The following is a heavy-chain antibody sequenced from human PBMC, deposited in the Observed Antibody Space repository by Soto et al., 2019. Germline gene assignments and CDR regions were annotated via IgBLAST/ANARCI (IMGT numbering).Heavy chain of an antibody. CDR3: ARGGVSTRTFDY. J-gene: IGHJ4*02. Sequence: XESLKISCRGSGYNFSGYWIAWVRQMPGKGLELMGIIYPSDSDTRYRPSFQGQVTISADKSISSAYLQWSSLRASDTAMYYCARGGVSTRTFDYWGQGTPVTVSS. V-gene: IGHV5-51*01. CDR1: GYNFSGYW. CDR2: IYPSDSDT. D-gene: IGHD3-3*01.